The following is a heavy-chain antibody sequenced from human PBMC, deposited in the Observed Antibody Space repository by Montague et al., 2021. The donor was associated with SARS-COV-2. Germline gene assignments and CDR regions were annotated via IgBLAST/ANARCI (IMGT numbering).Heavy chain of an antibody. Sequence: QSIKSRVTISVDTSKNQFSLKLRSVTAADTAVYYCARAPFKITFGGVINRLRGYYYDYWGQGTLVTVSS. J-gene: IGHJ4*02. V-gene: IGHV4-39*07. CDR3: ARAPFKITFGGVINRLRGYYYDY. D-gene: IGHD3-16*01.